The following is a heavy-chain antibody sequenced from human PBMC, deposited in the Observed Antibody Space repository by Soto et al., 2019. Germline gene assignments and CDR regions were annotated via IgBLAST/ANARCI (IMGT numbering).Heavy chain of an antibody. Sequence: QLQLQESGPGLVKPSETLSLTCTVSGGSINSGDYYWGWIRQSPGKGLESIGSIYYSGSTYYNPSLNSRVTISVDTSKNQFSLKLSYVTAADTAVYYCARQWCWGSGSSCYGDYWGQGTLVTVAS. CDR3: ARQWCWGSGSSCYGDY. J-gene: IGHJ4*03. D-gene: IGHD2-15*01. CDR1: GGSINSGDYY. CDR2: IYYSGST. V-gene: IGHV4-39*01.